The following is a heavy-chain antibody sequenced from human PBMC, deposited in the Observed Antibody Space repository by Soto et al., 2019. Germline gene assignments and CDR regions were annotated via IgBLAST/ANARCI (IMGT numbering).Heavy chain of an antibody. V-gene: IGHV4-39*02. CDR2: INYSGST. CDR3: ARERLAVAGKGGWFDP. J-gene: IGHJ5*02. CDR1: GASIISSSYY. D-gene: IGHD6-19*01. Sequence: SETLSLTCTVSGASIISSSYYWGWIRQPPGKGLEWIGSINYSGSTYYNPSLKSRVTISADTSKNQFSLKLRSVTAADTAVHYCARERLAVAGKGGWFDPWGQETLVTVSS.